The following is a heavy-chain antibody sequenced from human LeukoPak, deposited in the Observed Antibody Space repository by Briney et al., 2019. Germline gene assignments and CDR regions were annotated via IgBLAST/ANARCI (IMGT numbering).Heavy chain of an antibody. CDR2: ISSNGGGT. J-gene: IGHJ4*02. D-gene: IGHD2-15*01. V-gene: IGHV3-64*01. CDR1: GFTFSTYA. Sequence: AGTLCLSCAVSGFTFSTYARHWVRQTPGKGLEYVSAISSNGGGTQYANSAKGSLTIYRDNSTNTLYLQMGSLRAQEMAVYYCARYCSGVSCYSGYDYWGQGTLVTVPS. CDR3: ARYCSGVSCYSGYDY.